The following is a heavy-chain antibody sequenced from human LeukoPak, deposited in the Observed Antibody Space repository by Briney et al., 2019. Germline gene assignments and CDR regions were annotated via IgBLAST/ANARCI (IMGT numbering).Heavy chain of an antibody. J-gene: IGHJ4*02. CDR3: AKTGTEDGYSIHFDH. D-gene: IGHD5-24*01. CDR1: GGSFSGYY. Sequence: ETLSLTCAVYGGSFSGYYWSWVRQAPGKGLEWVSAISGSGGSTYYADSVKGRFTISRDNSKNTVYLQMNSLRGEDTAVYYCAKTGTEDGYSIHFDHWGQGTLVTVSS. CDR2: ISGSGGST. V-gene: IGHV3-23*01.